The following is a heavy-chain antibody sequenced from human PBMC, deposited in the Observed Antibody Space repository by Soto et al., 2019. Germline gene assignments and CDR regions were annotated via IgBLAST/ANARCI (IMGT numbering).Heavy chain of an antibody. CDR3: ARQIYDSGTGPNFQYYFDS. Sequence: GDSLKISCKGSGYSFAGYWITWVRQKPGKGLEWMGRIDPSDSQTYYSPSFRGHVTISVTKSITTVFLQWSSLRASDTAMYYCARQIYDSGTGPNFQYYFDSWGQGTPVTVSS. V-gene: IGHV5-10-1*01. J-gene: IGHJ4*02. D-gene: IGHD6-13*01. CDR2: IDPSDSQT. CDR1: GYSFAGYW.